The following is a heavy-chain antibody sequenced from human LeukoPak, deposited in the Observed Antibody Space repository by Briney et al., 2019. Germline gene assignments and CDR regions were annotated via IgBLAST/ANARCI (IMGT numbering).Heavy chain of an antibody. CDR1: GGSFSGYY. D-gene: IGHD2-2*01. J-gene: IGHJ6*02. CDR2: INHSGST. V-gene: IGHV4-34*01. CDR3: ARGPPAKPGTGYYYGMDV. Sequence: SETLSLTCAVYGGSFSGYYWSWIRQPPGKGLEWIGEINHSGSTNYNPSLKSRVTISVDMSKNQFSLKLSSVTAADTAVYYCARGPPAKPGTGYYYGMDVWGQGTTVTV.